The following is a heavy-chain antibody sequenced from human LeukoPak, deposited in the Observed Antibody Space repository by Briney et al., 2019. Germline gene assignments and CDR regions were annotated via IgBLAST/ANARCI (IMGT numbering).Heavy chain of an antibody. J-gene: IGHJ4*02. CDR1: EFTFSRYS. CDR3: ARGMTTGD. D-gene: IGHD4-17*01. Sequence: GGSLRLSCAASEFTFSRYSMNWFRQAPGEGLEWVSSISSGGHNIYYGDSVKGRFTISRDNAKSSLFLQMNSLRVEDTAVYYCARGMTTGDWGQGTLVTVSS. V-gene: IGHV3-21*04. CDR2: ISSGGHNI.